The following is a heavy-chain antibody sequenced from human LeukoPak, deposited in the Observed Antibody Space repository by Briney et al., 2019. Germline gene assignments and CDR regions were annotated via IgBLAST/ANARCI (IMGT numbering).Heavy chain of an antibody. CDR3: ARVGIAVAQFFDY. Sequence: GGSLRLSCVASEFTFSNYWIHWVRQAPGKGLVWVSRIRGDGIVTNYADSVEGRFTVSRDNAKNTVHLQMNSLRDEDTAVYYCARVGIAVAQFFDYWGQGTLVTVSS. CDR2: IRGDGIVT. D-gene: IGHD6-19*01. CDR1: EFTFSNYW. J-gene: IGHJ4*02. V-gene: IGHV3-74*01.